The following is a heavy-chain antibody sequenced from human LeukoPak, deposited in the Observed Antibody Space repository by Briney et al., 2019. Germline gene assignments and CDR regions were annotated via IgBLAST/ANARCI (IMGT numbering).Heavy chain of an antibody. J-gene: IGHJ3*02. Sequence: GGSLRLSCAASGFTFSTYGMHWVRQAPGKGLEWVALTSYGGSNKYYADSVKGRFTISRDNSKNTLYLQMNSLRAEDTAVYYCAKGGGNYGQENYGFDIWGQGTMVTVSS. V-gene: IGHV3-30*18. CDR2: TSYGGSNK. CDR1: GFTFSTYG. CDR3: AKGGGNYGQENYGFDI. D-gene: IGHD1-26*01.